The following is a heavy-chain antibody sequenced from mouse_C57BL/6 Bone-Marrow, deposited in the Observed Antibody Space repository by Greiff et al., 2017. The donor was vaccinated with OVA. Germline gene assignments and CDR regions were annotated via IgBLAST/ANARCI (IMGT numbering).Heavy chain of an antibody. CDR2: IFPGSGST. D-gene: IGHD1-1*01. Sequence: VKLQESGPELVKPGASVKISCKASGYTFTDYYINWVKQRPGQGLEWIGWIFPGSGSTYYNEKFKGKATLTVDKSSSTAYMLLSSLTSEDSAVYFCAREGYYGSRGFAYWGQGTLVTVSA. CDR3: AREGYYGSRGFAY. V-gene: IGHV1-75*01. CDR1: GYTFTDYY. J-gene: IGHJ3*01.